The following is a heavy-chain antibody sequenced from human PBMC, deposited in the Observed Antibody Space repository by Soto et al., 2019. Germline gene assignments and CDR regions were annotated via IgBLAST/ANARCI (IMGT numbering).Heavy chain of an antibody. CDR1: ASPFGAYS. D-gene: IGHD6-19*01. CDR3: AREAKAVISLDY. CDR2: FNPNSGDT. Sequence: GASVNASFKACASPFGAYSIHLEPRAPGQGLEWMGWFNPNSGDTIYGQRFQGRVTLTRDTSIATAYMELYSLTSDDTAVYYCAREAKAVISLDYWGQGTMVTGSS. V-gene: IGHV1-2*02. J-gene: IGHJ4*02.